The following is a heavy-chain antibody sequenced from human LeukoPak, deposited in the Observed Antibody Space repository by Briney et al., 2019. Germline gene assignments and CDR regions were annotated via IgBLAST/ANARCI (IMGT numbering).Heavy chain of an antibody. CDR3: ARVAQSYTPQKKYYYYGMDV. D-gene: IGHD2-15*01. CDR2: IIPILGIA. CDR1: GGTFSSYA. Sequence: EASVKVSCKASGGTFSSYAISWVRQAPGQGLEWMGRIIPILGIANYAQKFQGRVTITADKSTSTAYMELSSLRSEDTAVYYCARVAQSYTPQKKYYYYGMDVWGQGTTVTVSS. V-gene: IGHV1-69*04. J-gene: IGHJ6*02.